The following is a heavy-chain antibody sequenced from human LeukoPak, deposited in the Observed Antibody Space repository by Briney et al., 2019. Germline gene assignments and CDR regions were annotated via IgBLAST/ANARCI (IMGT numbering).Heavy chain of an antibody. V-gene: IGHV3-23*01. D-gene: IGHD1-26*01. CDR1: GFTFSSYA. J-gene: IGHJ4*02. CDR2: ISGSGGST. CDR3: AKDPRFVGSYWGADY. Sequence: GGSLRLSCAASGFTFSSYAMSWVRQAPGKGLEWVSAISGSGGSTYYADSVKGRFTISRDNSKNTLYLQMNSLRAEDTAVYYCAKDPRFVGSYWGADYWGQGTLVTVSS.